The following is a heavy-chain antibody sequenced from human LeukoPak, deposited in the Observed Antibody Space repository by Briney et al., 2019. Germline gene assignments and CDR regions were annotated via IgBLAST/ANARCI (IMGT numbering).Heavy chain of an antibody. Sequence: GGSLRLSCAASGFTFRGYDMTWIRQAPGKGLEWVSSISSSSSYIYYADSVKGRFTISRDNAKNSLYLQMNSLRAEDTAVYYCARDHYYGSGSYYNLWGQGTLVTVSS. V-gene: IGHV3-21*01. CDR3: ARDHYYGSGSYYNL. J-gene: IGHJ4*02. CDR2: ISSSSSYI. CDR1: GFTFRGYD. D-gene: IGHD3-10*01.